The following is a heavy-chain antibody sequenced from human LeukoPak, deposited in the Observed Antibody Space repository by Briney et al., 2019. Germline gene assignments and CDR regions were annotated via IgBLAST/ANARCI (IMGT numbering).Heavy chain of an antibody. J-gene: IGHJ4*02. CDR1: GGSISSGDYY. V-gene: IGHV4-30-4*01. Sequence: SETLSLTCTASGGSISSGDYYWSWIRQPPGKGLEWIGYIYHSGSTYYTPSLKSRVSISLDTSKNQVSLNLSSETAADTAMYYCARGWNAPGDYWGQGTPVTVSS. D-gene: IGHD1-1*01. CDR3: ARGWNAPGDY. CDR2: IYHSGST.